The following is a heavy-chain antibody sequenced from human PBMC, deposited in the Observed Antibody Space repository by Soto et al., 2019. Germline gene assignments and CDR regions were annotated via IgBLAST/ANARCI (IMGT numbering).Heavy chain of an antibody. V-gene: IGHV3-30-3*01. Sequence: QVQLVESGGGVVQPGRSLRLSCAASGFTFSSYAMHWVRQAPGKGLEWVAVISYDGSNKYYADSVKGRFTISRDNSKNTLYLQMNRLRAEDTAVYYCASRSSRGKEYWGQGNLVTVSS. CDR3: ASRSSRGKEY. D-gene: IGHD6-13*01. CDR1: GFTFSSYA. J-gene: IGHJ4*02. CDR2: ISYDGSNK.